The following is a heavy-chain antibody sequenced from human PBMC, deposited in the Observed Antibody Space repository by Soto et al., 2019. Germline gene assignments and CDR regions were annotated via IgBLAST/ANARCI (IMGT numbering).Heavy chain of an antibody. CDR1: GYTFTSYY. D-gene: IGHD6-19*01. V-gene: IGHV1-18*04. CDR3: ARWGSIAVAGTYGAFDY. J-gene: IGHJ4*02. Sequence: ASVKVSCTASGYTFTSYYMHWVRQAPGQGLEWMGWISAYNGNTNYAQKLQGRVTMTTDTSTSTAYMELRSLRSDDTAVYYCARWGSIAVAGTYGAFDYWGQGTLVTVSS. CDR2: ISAYNGNT.